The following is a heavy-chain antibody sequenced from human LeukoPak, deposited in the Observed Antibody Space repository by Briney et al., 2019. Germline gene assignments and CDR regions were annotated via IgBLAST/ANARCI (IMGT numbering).Heavy chain of an antibody. CDR3: ARQPFYYGSGSYYNRYNWFDP. Sequence: SETLSLTCAVYGGSFSGYYWSWIRQPPGKGLEWIGEINHSGSTNYNPSLKSRVTISVDTSKNQFSLKLSSVTAADTAVYYCARQPFYYGSGSYYNRYNWFDPWGQGTLVTVSS. CDR2: INHSGST. V-gene: IGHV4-34*01. J-gene: IGHJ5*02. CDR1: GGSFSGYY. D-gene: IGHD3-10*01.